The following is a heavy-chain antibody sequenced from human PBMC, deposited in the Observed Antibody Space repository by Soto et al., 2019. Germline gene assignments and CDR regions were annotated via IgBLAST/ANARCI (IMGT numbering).Heavy chain of an antibody. Sequence: QVQLVQSGAEVKKPGSSVKVSCKASGGTFSSSAISWVRQAPGQGLEWMGGIIPIFGTANYAQKFQGRVTITADESTSTAYMELSSLRSEDTAVYYCARGLPANGPRRSGGHDAFDIWGQGTMVTVSS. D-gene: IGHD3-10*01. J-gene: IGHJ3*02. CDR1: GGTFSSSA. V-gene: IGHV1-69*12. CDR2: IIPIFGTA. CDR3: ARGLPANGPRRSGGHDAFDI.